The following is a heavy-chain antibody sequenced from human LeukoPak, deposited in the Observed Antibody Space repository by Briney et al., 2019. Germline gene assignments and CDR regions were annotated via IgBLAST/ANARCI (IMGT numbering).Heavy chain of an antibody. Sequence: PSQTLSLTXTVSGGSISSGSYYWSCIRQPAGKGLEWIGRIYTSGSTNYNPSLKSRVTISVDTSKNQFSLKLSSVTAADTAVYYCARDPGNWNYLGYFDYWGQGTLVTVSS. CDR3: ARDPGNWNYLGYFDY. CDR1: GGSISSGSYY. V-gene: IGHV4-61*02. J-gene: IGHJ4*02. D-gene: IGHD1-7*01. CDR2: IYTSGST.